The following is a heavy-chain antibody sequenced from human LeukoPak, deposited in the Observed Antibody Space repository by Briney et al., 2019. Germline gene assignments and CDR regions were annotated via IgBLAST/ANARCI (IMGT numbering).Heavy chain of an antibody. D-gene: IGHD3-10*01. CDR2: ISGSGTTT. Sequence: HPGGSLRLSCAASGFMFTDHALSWVRQAPGKGLEWVSSISGSGTTTYYAESVRGRFTISRDNSKNTVYLQMNSLRADDTALYYCARVLTLWFGALDYWGQGRMVSV. J-gene: IGHJ4*02. CDR1: GFMFTDHA. CDR3: ARVLTLWFGALDY. V-gene: IGHV3-23*01.